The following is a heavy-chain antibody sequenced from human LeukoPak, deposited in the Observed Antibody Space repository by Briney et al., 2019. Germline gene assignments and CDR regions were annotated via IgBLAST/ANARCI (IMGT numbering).Heavy chain of an antibody. J-gene: IGHJ3*02. CDR3: ARMSGYCTNGVCYDVFDI. V-gene: IGHV4-31*11. CDR1: GGSISSAGYY. Sequence: SETLSLTCAVSGGSISSAGYYWSWIRQHPGMGLEWIGYTYYYGSAYDNPSLKSRITISIDSSKNQFSLRLISVTAADTAVYYCARMSGYCTNGVCYDVFDIWGRGTMVTVSS. D-gene: IGHD2-8*01. CDR2: TYYYGSA.